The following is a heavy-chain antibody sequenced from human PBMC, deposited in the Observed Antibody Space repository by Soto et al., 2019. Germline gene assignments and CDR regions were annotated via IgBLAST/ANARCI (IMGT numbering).Heavy chain of an antibody. CDR3: AGENLAARPVGFDWFDP. Sequence: GASVKVSCKASGGTFSSYAISWVRQAPGQGLEWMGGIIPIFGTANYAQKFQGRVTITADKSTSTAYMELSSLRSEDTAVYYSAGENLAARPVGFDWFDPWGQGTLVTVSS. CDR2: IIPIFGTA. CDR1: GGTFSSYA. J-gene: IGHJ5*02. D-gene: IGHD6-6*01. V-gene: IGHV1-69*06.